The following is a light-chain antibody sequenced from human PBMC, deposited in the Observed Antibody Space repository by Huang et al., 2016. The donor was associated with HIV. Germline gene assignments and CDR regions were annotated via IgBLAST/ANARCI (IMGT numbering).Light chain of an antibody. J-gene: IGKJ3*01. V-gene: IGKV3-15*01. CDR3: QQYNDFRST. CDR1: QIVSSH. Sequence: ETVMTQSPVTLSVSPGDRASLSCSSSQIVSSHLAWYQQKPGQAPRLLIYAASTRAHGVPARFSGSGTGTEFTLTISTLQSEDSAVYYCQQYNDFRSTFGPGTRVEIK. CDR2: AAS.